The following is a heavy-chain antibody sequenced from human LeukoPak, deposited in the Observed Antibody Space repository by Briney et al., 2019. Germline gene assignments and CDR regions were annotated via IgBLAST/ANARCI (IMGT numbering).Heavy chain of an antibody. CDR3: AREGYYGSGSPPSLYFDY. J-gene: IGHJ4*02. CDR1: GFTFRNYV. V-gene: IGHV3-30-3*01. CDR2: TSSDLNVK. Sequence: GGSLRLSCAASGFTFRNYVIHWVRQAPGKGLEWVAVTSSDLNVKLYADSVKGRFTISRDNSRSTLNLQMNSLRPEDTAIYYCAREGYYGSGSPPSLYFDYWGQGTLVTVSS. D-gene: IGHD3-10*01.